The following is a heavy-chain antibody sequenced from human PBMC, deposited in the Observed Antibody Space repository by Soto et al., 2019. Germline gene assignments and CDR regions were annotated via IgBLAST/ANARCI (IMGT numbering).Heavy chain of an antibody. V-gene: IGHV3-74*01. CDR1: GSTFSSYW. Sequence: GGSLRLSCAASGSTFSSYWMHWVRQAPGKGLVWVSRINSDGSSTSYADSVKGRFTISRDNAKNTLYLQMNSLRAEDTAVYYCAKDYYDSSGYSYFDYWGQGTQATVSS. D-gene: IGHD3-22*01. CDR3: AKDYYDSSGYSYFDY. CDR2: INSDGSST. J-gene: IGHJ4*02.